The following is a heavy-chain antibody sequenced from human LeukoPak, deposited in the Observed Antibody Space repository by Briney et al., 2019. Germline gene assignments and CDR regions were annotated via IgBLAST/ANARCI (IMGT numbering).Heavy chain of an antibody. V-gene: IGHV3-15*01. CDR2: IKNKAGGETA. Sequence: PGGSLRLSCAASGFTFSHPWMNWVRQGPGMGLEWVGRIKNKAGGETADYAAPVKGRFTISRDDSASTLYLQMNSLKTEDTAVYYCTTDCTSTSCYGDGAFDIWGQGTMVTVSS. D-gene: IGHD2-2*01. CDR3: TTDCTSTSCYGDGAFDI. CDR1: GFTFSHPW. J-gene: IGHJ3*02.